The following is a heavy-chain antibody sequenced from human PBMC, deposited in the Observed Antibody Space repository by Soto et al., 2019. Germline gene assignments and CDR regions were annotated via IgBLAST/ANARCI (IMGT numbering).Heavy chain of an antibody. CDR1: GFTFSSYS. D-gene: IGHD6-13*01. V-gene: IGHV3-21*01. CDR3: SLEWGIAAALGMDV. Sequence: PGGSLRLSCAASGFTFSSYSMNWVRQAPGKGLEWVSSISSSSSYIYYADSVKGRFTISRDNAKNSLYLQMNSLRAEDTAVYYCSLEWGIAAALGMDVWGQGTTVTVSS. J-gene: IGHJ6*02. CDR2: ISSSSSYI.